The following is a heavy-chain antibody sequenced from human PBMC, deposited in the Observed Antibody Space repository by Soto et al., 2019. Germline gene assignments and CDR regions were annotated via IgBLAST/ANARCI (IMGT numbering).Heavy chain of an antibody. Sequence: SETLSLTCAVSGGSVSSGPYYWSWIRQHPGRGLEWIGYIYYSGSTYYNPSLKSRVSISVDTSKNQFSLKLNSVTATDTAVYYCARTPCSRASCYGFYYDGMDVWGQGAKVTVSS. CDR3: ARTPCSRASCYGFYYDGMDV. J-gene: IGHJ6*02. D-gene: IGHD2-2*01. V-gene: IGHV4-31*11. CDR2: IYYSGST. CDR1: GGSVSSGPYY.